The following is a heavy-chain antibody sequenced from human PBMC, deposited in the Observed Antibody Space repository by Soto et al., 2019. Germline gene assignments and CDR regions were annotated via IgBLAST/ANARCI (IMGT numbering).Heavy chain of an antibody. Sequence: GSLRLSCAASGFTFSGCSMNWVRQAPGKGLEWVSSITSSSSYISYADSLKGRFTISRDNAKNSLYLQMNSLRVEDTAVYYCARDRGYDYLWGSYRPLECWGQGTLVTVSS. CDR1: GFTFSGCS. CDR3: ARDRGYDYLWGSYRPLEC. CDR2: ITSSSSYI. J-gene: IGHJ4*02. D-gene: IGHD3-16*02. V-gene: IGHV3-21*01.